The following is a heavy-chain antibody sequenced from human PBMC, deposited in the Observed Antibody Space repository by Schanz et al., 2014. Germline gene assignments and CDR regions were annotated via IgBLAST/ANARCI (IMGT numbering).Heavy chain of an antibody. Sequence: QVQLVQSGAEVKKPGASVKVSCKASGYTFTSYGISWVRQAPGQGPEWMGWISDYNADTKYAQKVQGRVTMTTDTSITTAYMELRSLTFEDTAVYYCARGRNTRSRFDPWGQGTRVTVSS. V-gene: IGHV1-18*04. CDR1: GYTFTSYG. CDR2: ISDYNADT. CDR3: ARGRNTRSRFDP. J-gene: IGHJ5*02. D-gene: IGHD3-10*01.